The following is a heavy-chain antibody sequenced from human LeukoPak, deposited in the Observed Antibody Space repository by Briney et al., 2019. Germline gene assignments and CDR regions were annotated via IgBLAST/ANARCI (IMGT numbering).Heavy chain of an antibody. CDR3: ARDDSSYVY. D-gene: IGHD4-11*01. Sequence: GGSLRLSCAASAFTFSYYSMNWVRQGPGKGLEWVSSISSSSSYIYYADSVKGRFTTSRDNAKNSLYLQMNSLRAEDTALYYCARDDSSYVYWGQGTLVTVSS. V-gene: IGHV3-21*01. CDR1: AFTFSYYS. CDR2: ISSSSSYI. J-gene: IGHJ4*02.